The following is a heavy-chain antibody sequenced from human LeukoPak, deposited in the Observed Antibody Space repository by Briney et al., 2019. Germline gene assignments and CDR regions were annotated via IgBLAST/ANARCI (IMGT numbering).Heavy chain of an antibody. CDR3: ARDLVGATTGQYYYYYGMDV. J-gene: IGHJ6*02. D-gene: IGHD1-26*01. CDR2: INPNSGGT. Sequence: ASVKVSFKASGYTFTGYYMHWVRQAPGQGLEWMGWINPNSGGTNYAQKFQGRVTMTRDTSISTAYMELSRLRSDDTAVYYCARDLVGATTGQYYYYYGMDVWGQGTTVTVSS. CDR1: GYTFTGYY. V-gene: IGHV1-2*02.